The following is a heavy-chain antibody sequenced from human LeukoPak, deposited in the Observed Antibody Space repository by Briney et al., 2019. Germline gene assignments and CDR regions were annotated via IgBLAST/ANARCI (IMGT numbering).Heavy chain of an antibody. CDR2: IYYTGSS. J-gene: IGHJ4*02. CDR1: GDSISSSY. CDR3: ARRDRELDY. V-gene: IGHV4-59*01. D-gene: IGHD1-7*01. Sequence: SETLSLTCTVSGDSISSSYWSWIRQPPGKGLEWIGYIYYTGSSYYNPSLKSRATTSIDMSKNQFSLKLSSVTAADTAVYYCARRDRELDYWGQGTLVTVSS.